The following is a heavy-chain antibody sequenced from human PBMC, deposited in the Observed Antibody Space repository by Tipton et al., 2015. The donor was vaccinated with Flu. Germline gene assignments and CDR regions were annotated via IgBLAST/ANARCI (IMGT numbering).Heavy chain of an antibody. V-gene: IGHV4-61*02. Sequence: LRLSCTVSGGSISSGSYYWSWIRQPAGKGLEWIGRIYTSGSTNYNPSLKSRVTMSVDTSKNQFSLKLSSVTAANTAVSYCARARPRRITMIVVARNDAFDIWGQGTMVTVSS. J-gene: IGHJ3*02. CDR3: ARARPRRITMIVVARNDAFDI. CDR1: GGSISSGSYY. D-gene: IGHD3-22*01. CDR2: IYTSGST.